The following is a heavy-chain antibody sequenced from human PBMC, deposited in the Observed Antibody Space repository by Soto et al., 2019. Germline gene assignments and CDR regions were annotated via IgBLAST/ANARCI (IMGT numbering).Heavy chain of an antibody. CDR3: AREYYDFWSGYYGYNDY. CDR1: GYTFTSYA. J-gene: IGHJ4*02. CDR2: INAGNGNT. D-gene: IGHD3-3*01. V-gene: IGHV1-3*01. Sequence: ASVKVSCKASGYTFTSYAMHWVRQAPGQRLEWMGWINAGNGNTKYSQKFQGRVTITRDTSASTAYMELSSLRSEDTAVYYCAREYYDFWSGYYGYNDYWGQGTLVNVS.